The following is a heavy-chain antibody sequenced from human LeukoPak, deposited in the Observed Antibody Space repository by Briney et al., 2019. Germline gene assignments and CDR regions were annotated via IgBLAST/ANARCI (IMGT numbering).Heavy chain of an antibody. CDR1: GFTFSSYA. Sequence: GGSLRLSCAASGFTFSSYAMSWIRQAPGKGLEWVSYISSSGSTIYYADSVKGRFTISRDNAKNSLYLQMNSLRAEDTAVYYCARVGAYYGYAFDIWGQGTMVTVSS. CDR2: ISSSGSTI. J-gene: IGHJ3*02. D-gene: IGHD3-10*01. CDR3: ARVGAYYGYAFDI. V-gene: IGHV3-11*01.